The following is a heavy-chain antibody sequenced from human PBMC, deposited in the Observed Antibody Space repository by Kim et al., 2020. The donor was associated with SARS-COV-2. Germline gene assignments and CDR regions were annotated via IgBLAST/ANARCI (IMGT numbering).Heavy chain of an antibody. V-gene: IGHV3-33*03. CDR3: AKDRWELLSDYYGMDV. D-gene: IGHD3-10*01. Sequence: DSAKGRFTISRDNSNKTIYLHMNSLRVEDTAVYYCAKDRWELLSDYYGMDVWGQGTTVTVSS. J-gene: IGHJ6*02.